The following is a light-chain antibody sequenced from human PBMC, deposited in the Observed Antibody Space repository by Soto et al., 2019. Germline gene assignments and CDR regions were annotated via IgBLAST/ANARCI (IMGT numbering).Light chain of an antibody. V-gene: IGKV2-30*02. CDR1: ESLVHDDGNTY. Sequence: DVVLTQSPLSLPVTLGQPASISCRSSESLVHDDGNTYLNWFQQRPGQSPRRLIYKVSNRGSGVSDRFSGSGSGSNFTLKIISVEAEDLVVYYCMQGTHWPPTCGQGTKVDIK. CDR3: MQGTHWPPT. J-gene: IGKJ1*01. CDR2: KVS.